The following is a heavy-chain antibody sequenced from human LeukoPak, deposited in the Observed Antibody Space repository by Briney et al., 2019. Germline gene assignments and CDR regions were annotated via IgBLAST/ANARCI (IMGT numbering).Heavy chain of an antibody. V-gene: IGHV1-69*05. CDR1: GGTFSSYA. D-gene: IGHD6-19*01. CDR3: EREGLAVDGPSTPVGAFDI. Sequence: SVKVSCKASGGTFSSYAISWVRQAPGQGLEWMGGIIPIFGTANYAQKFQGRVTITTDEYTSKDYMELRSMTSADTDVYYCEREGLAVDGPSTPVGAFDIWGQGTMVTVSS. CDR2: IIPIFGTA. J-gene: IGHJ3*02.